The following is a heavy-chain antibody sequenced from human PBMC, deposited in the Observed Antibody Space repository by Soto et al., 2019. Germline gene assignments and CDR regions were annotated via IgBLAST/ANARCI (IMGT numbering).Heavy chain of an antibody. J-gene: IGHJ4*02. CDR3: AKVQRDHSDSTGPLDS. CDR2: ISYDGSNK. V-gene: IGHV3-30*18. CDR1: GFTFSSYG. Sequence: QVQLVESGGGVVQPGRSLRLSCAASGFTFSSYGMHWVRQAPGRGLDWVAVISYDGSNKYYADSVKGRFTISRDNSKNTLYLQVKSLRTEDTAVYYCAKVQRDHSDSTGPLDSWGQGTLVSVS. D-gene: IGHD3-22*01.